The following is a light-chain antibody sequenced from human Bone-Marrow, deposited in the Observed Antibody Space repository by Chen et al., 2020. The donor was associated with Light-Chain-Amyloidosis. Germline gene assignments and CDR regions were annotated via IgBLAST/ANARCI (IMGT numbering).Light chain of an antibody. V-gene: IGLV3-25*03. J-gene: IGLJ2*01. CDR2: RDT. Sequence: SYELTQPPSVSVSPGQTARITCSGDDLPTKYAYWYQQKPGQAPVLVIHRDTERPSGISLRFSGSSSGTTATLTISGVQATEDEADYHGQSADSSGTYEVIFGRGTKLTVL. CDR3: QSADSSGTYEVI. CDR1: DLPTKY.